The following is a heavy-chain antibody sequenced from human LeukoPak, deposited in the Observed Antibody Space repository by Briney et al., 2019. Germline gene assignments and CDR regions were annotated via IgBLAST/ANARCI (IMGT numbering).Heavy chain of an antibody. CDR2: MNPNSGNT. CDR3: ARGPNKYDGGNSGSAWFDP. V-gene: IGHV1-8*01. CDR1: GYTFTSYD. J-gene: IGHJ5*02. D-gene: IGHD4-23*01. Sequence: GASVKVSCKASGYTFTSYDINWVRQATGLGPEWMGWMNPNSGNTGYAQKFQGRVTMTGNTSISTAYLELSSLTSEDTAVYYCARGPNKYDGGNSGSAWFDPWGQGSLVTVSS.